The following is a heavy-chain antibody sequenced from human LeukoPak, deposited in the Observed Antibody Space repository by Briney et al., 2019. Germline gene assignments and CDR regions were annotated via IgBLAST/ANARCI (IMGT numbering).Heavy chain of an antibody. CDR1: GFAFSSYS. CDR2: ISGSGGST. V-gene: IGHV3-23*01. Sequence: GGSLRLSCAASGFAFSSYSMNWVRQAPGKGLEWVSAISGSGGSTYYADSVKGRFTISRDNSKNTLYLQMNSLRAEDTAVYYCAKVTRARYGSGSYSWFDPWGQGTLVTVSS. D-gene: IGHD3-10*01. J-gene: IGHJ5*02. CDR3: AKVTRARYGSGSYSWFDP.